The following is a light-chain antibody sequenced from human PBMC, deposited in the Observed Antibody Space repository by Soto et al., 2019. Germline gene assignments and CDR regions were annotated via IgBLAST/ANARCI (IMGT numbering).Light chain of an antibody. J-gene: IGLJ3*02. CDR3: SSYAGSNNWV. V-gene: IGLV2-8*01. CDR2: DVN. CDR1: SSDVGGYNF. Sequence: QSALTQPPSASGSPGQSLTISCTGTSSDVGGYNFVSWYQQHPGKAPKLMISDVNRRPSGVPDRCAGSKSGNTASLTVSGLQAEDEADYYCSSYAGSNNWVFGGGTKVTVL.